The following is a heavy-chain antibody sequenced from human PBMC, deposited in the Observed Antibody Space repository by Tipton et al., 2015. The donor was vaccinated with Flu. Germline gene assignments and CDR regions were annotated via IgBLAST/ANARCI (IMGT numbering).Heavy chain of an antibody. CDR3: ARVGAATMVRGLAFDAFDI. J-gene: IGHJ3*02. CDR2: IYHSGST. Sequence: TLSLTCTVSGASISSESYYWGWIRQPPGKGLEWIGNIYHSGSTNYNPSLKSRVTISLDKSKNQFSLNLSSVTAADTAVYYCARVGAATMVRGLAFDAFDIWGLGTMVAVSS. D-gene: IGHD3-10*01. CDR1: GASISSESYY. V-gene: IGHV4-39*07.